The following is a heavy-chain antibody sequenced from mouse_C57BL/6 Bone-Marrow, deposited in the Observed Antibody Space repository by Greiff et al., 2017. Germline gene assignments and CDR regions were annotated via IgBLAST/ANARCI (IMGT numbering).Heavy chain of an antibody. D-gene: IGHD1-1*01. Sequence: VQRVESGAELVRPGASVTLSCKASGYTFTDYEMHWVKQTPVHGLEWIGAIDPETGGTAYNQKFKGKAILTADKSSSTAYMELRSLTSEDSAVYYCTNYYGSSSYAMDYWGQGTSVTVSS. CDR2: IDPETGGT. V-gene: IGHV1-15*01. CDR3: TNYYGSSSYAMDY. J-gene: IGHJ4*01. CDR1: GYTFTDYE.